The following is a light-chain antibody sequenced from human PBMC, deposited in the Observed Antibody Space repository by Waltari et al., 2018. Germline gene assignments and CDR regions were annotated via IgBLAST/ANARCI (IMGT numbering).Light chain of an antibody. Sequence: QSALTQPASVSGSPGQSITISCTGSSSDGGGYNYVFVYQQHPGKAPNPMIYEVPDRPQGVINRFSGSKSGNTASLTISGLQADDEADYYCSSSTSSFTLVLFGGGTKVTVL. CDR2: EVP. J-gene: IGLJ2*01. V-gene: IGLV2-14*01. CDR3: SSSTSSFTLVL. CDR1: SSDGGGYNY.